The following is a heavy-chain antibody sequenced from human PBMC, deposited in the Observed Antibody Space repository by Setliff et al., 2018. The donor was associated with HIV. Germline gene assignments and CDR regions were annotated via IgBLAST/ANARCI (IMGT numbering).Heavy chain of an antibody. D-gene: IGHD5-18*01. CDR3: ARGAGYSYFDYSYYYMDV. J-gene: IGHJ6*03. Sequence: PSETLSLTCTVSGGSISTTSSYWGWIRQSPGKGLEWIANIYYRGDTYYNPSLKRRVTISVDTSKNQFSLNLTSVTAADTAVYYCARGAGYSYFDYSYYYMDVWGKGTTVTVSS. CDR2: IYYRGDT. V-gene: IGHV4-39*07. CDR1: GGSISTTSSY.